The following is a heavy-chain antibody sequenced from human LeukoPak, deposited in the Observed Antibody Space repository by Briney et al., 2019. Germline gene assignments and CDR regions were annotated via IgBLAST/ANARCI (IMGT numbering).Heavy chain of an antibody. CDR1: GYSFTHYW. CDR2: IYPGDSDT. CDR3: ARHLSIAVVADRRFDS. V-gene: IGHV5-51*01. Sequence: GESLKISCKGSGYSFTHYWIGWVRQMPGKGLEWMGIIYPGDSDTRYSPSFQGQVTISADKSISTAYLQWSSLKASDTAMYYCARHLSIAVVADRRFDSWGQGTLVTVSS. J-gene: IGHJ4*02. D-gene: IGHD6-19*01.